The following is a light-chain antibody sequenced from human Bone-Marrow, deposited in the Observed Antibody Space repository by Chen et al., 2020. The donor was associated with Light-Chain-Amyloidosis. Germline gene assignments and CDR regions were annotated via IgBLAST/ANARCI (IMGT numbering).Light chain of an antibody. CDR1: NIGPTS. Sequence: SYVLTPPSSVSVAPGQTATISCGGNNIGPTSVHWYQQTPGPAPLLVVYDDSDRRSGIPERLSGSNSGNTATLTISRVEAGDEADYYCQVWDRSSDRPVFGGGTTLTVI. V-gene: IGLV3-21*02. CDR3: QVWDRSSDRPV. CDR2: DDS. J-gene: IGLJ3*02.